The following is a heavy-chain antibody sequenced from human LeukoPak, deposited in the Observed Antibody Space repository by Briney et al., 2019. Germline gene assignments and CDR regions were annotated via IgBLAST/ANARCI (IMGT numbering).Heavy chain of an antibody. D-gene: IGHD2-2*01. V-gene: IGHV3-23*01. CDR1: GFTFSSYA. CDR3: AKDLRNIVVVPAARGFHMDV. CDR2: ISGSGGST. Sequence: GGSLRLSCAASGFTFSSYAMSWVRQAPGKGLEWVSAISGSGGSTYYADSVKGRFTISRDNSKNTLYLQMNSLRAEDTAVYYCAKDLRNIVVVPAARGFHMDVWGKGTTVTVSS. J-gene: IGHJ6*03.